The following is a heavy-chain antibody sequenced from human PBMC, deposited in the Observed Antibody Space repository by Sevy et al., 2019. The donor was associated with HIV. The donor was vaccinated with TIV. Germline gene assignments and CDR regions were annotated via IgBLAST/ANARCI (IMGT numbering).Heavy chain of an antibody. CDR3: ASLNLASWSGYYRY. Sequence: SETLSRTCTVSGGSISSYYWSWIRQPPGKGLEWIGYIYYSGSTNYNPSLKSRVTISVDTSKNQFSLKLSPVTAADTDVYYCASLNLASWSGYYRYWGQGTLVTVSS. CDR1: GGSISSYY. V-gene: IGHV4-59*12. J-gene: IGHJ4*02. D-gene: IGHD3-3*01. CDR2: IYYSGST.